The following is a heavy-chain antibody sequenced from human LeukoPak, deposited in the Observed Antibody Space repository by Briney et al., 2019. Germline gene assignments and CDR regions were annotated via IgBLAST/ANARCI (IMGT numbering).Heavy chain of an antibody. D-gene: IGHD3-22*01. CDR2: ISSSGSTI. J-gene: IGHJ4*02. V-gene: IGHV3-48*03. CDR3: AREDIVYYYDSSGPRPFDY. CDR1: GFTFRSDE. Sequence: PGGSLRLSCAASGFTFRSDEMNWVRQAPGKGLEWVSYISSSGSTIYYADSVKGRFTISRDNAKNSLYLQMNSLRAEDTAVYYCAREDIVYYYDSSGPRPFDYWGQGTLVTVSS.